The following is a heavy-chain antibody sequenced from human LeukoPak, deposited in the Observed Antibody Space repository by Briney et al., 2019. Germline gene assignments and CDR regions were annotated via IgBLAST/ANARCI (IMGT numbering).Heavy chain of an antibody. V-gene: IGHV1-46*01. CDR1: GYTFTSYY. J-gene: IGHJ4*02. CDR3: ARSIATRCLDY. D-gene: IGHD6-6*01. CDR2: IHPSNAGA. Sequence: ASVKVSCKASGYTFTSYYMHWVRQAPGQGLEWMGIIHPSNAGATYTQKFQGRVTMTRDTSTSTVYMELSSLKSEDTAVYYCARSIATRCLDYWGQGTLVTVSP.